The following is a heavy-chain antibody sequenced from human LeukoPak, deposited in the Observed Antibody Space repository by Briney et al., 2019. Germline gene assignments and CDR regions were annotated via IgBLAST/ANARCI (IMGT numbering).Heavy chain of an antibody. CDR1: GGSISRYY. D-gene: IGHD3-9*01. V-gene: IGHV4-59*01. CDR3: ARGTSAYEILTGYYSAPFDP. J-gene: IGHJ5*02. CDR2: IYYSGST. Sequence: SENLSLTCTLSGGSISRYYGSWIRQPPRKGLEWIGYIYYSGSTKYNPSLKSRATISVDTSKNPFSLKLSSVTAADTAVYYCARGTSAYEILTGYYSAPFDPWGQGTLVTVSS.